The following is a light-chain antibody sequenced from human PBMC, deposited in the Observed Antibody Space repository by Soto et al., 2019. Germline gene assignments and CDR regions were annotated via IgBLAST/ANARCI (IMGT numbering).Light chain of an antibody. V-gene: IGKV3-11*01. J-gene: IGKJ5*01. Sequence: EIVLTQSPATLSLPPGERATLSCRASPSVSSYLAWYQQKPAQAPRPXXYDASNRANGIPARFSGSGSGTDLTLTISSLEPEDFAVYYCQQRSNWPKITFGQGTRLEIK. CDR1: PSVSSY. CDR2: DAS. CDR3: QQRSNWPKIT.